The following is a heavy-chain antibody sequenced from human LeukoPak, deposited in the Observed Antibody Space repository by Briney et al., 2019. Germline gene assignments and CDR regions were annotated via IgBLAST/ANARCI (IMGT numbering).Heavy chain of an antibody. D-gene: IGHD2/OR15-2a*01. V-gene: IGHV4-59*01. CDR3: ARERTTIVSGTTIGAY. CDR1: GGSISSYY. J-gene: IGHJ4*02. Sequence: SETLSLTCTVSGGSISSYYWSWIRQPPGKGLEWIGYIYYSGSTNYNPSLKSRVTISVETSKNEFSLKLRSVTAADTAVYYCARERTTIVSGTTIGAYWGQGTLVTVSS. CDR2: IYYSGST.